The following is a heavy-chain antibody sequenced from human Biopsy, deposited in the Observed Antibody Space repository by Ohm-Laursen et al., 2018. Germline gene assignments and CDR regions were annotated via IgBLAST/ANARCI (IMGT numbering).Heavy chain of an antibody. V-gene: IGHV1-2*02. J-gene: IGHJ2*01. Sequence: VASVKVSCKASAYSFGDHRIHWVRQAPGQGLEWMGWINAKTGDTNYAQKFQGRVTMTRDTSISTAYVDLSSLRSDDTAVYYCTRGGYYYDSLAYYYWFDLWGRGTLVTVSS. CDR3: TRGGYYYDSLAYYYWFDL. D-gene: IGHD3-22*01. CDR1: AYSFGDHR. CDR2: INAKTGDT.